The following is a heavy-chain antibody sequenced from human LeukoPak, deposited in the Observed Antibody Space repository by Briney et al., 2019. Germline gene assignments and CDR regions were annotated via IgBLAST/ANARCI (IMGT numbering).Heavy chain of an antibody. V-gene: IGHV4-30-4*08. CDR3: AVGVVPAAIMFDP. D-gene: IGHD2-2*01. CDR2: IYYSGST. J-gene: IGHJ5*02. CDR1: GGSISSSSYY. Sequence: SETLSLTCTVSGGSISSSSYYWSWIRQPPGKGLEWIGYIYYSGSTYYNPSLKSRVTISVDTSKNQFSLKLSSVTAADTAVYYCAVGVVPAAIMFDPWGQGTLVTVSS.